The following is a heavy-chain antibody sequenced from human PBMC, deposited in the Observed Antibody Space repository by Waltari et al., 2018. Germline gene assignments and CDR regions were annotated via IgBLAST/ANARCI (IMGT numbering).Heavy chain of an antibody. CDR2: ISNSGSTT. J-gene: IGHJ4*02. D-gene: IGHD3-9*01. CDR3: VREYYGILTGYYFDY. CDR1: GFRFNTFE. V-gene: IGHV3-48*03. Sequence: DVQLVESGGDLVQPGGSLRLSCAASGFRFNTFEMNWVRQAPGKGVAWLSLISNSGSTTPKADPVKGRFTISRDNAKDLLYLQMESLRVEDTAVYYCVREYYGILTGYYFDYWGQGTLVTVSS.